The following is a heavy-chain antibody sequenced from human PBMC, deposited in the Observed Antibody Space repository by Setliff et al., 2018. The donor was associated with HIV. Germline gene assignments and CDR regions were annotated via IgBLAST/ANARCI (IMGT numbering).Heavy chain of an antibody. Sequence: ASVKVSCKASGYTFTSHAFHWVRQAPGQSLEWMGWINVGNGNTRYSREFEGRVTITRDTSASTAHLELTSLRSEDMAVYYCARGSKRWLQFDFFDYWGQGTLVTV. D-gene: IGHD5-12*01. V-gene: IGHV1-3*03. J-gene: IGHJ4*02. CDR2: INVGNGNT. CDR1: GYTFTSHA. CDR3: ARGSKRWLQFDFFDY.